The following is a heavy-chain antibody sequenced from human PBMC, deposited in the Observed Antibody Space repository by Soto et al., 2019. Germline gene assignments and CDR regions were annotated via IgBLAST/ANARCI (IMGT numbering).Heavy chain of an antibody. CDR2: IYYSGST. CDR1: GGSISSGGYY. J-gene: IGHJ4*02. CDR3: ARDDGGDSQIDY. Sequence: LSLTCTVSGGSISSGGYYWSWIRQHPGKGLEWIGYIYYSGSTYYNPSLKSRVTISVDTSKNQFSLKLSSVTAADTAVYYCARDDGGDSQIDYWGQGTLVTVSS. D-gene: IGHD2-21*02. V-gene: IGHV4-31*03.